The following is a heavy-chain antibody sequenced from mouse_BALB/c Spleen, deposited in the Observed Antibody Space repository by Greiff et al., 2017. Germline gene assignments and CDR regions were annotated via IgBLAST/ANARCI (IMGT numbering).Heavy chain of an antibody. CDR2: INPSNGRT. CDR1: GYTFTSYW. CDR3: ARWGTTYYFDY. Sequence: QVQLQQPGAELVKPGASVKLSCKASGYTFTSYWMHWVKQRPGQGLEWIGEINPSNGRTNYNEKFKSKATLTVDKSSSTAYMQLSSLTSEDSAVYYCARWGTTYYFDYWGQGTTLTVSS. D-gene: IGHD1-1*01. V-gene: IGHV1S81*02. J-gene: IGHJ2*01.